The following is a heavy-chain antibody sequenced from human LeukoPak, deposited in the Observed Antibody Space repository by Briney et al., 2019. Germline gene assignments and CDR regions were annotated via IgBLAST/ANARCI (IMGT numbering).Heavy chain of an antibody. CDR1: GISISSGPYY. CDR3: ARVKDPGGYYYYYYMDV. D-gene: IGHD3-16*01. CDR2: IDHSGGT. J-gene: IGHJ6*03. Sequence: PSETLSLTCTVSGISISSGPYYWSWIRQPAGKGLEWIGEIDHSGGTKYNPSLKSRVTISVDTSKNQFSLKLSSVTAADTAMYYCARVKDPGGYYYYYYMDVWGKGTTVTVSS. V-gene: IGHV4-61*10.